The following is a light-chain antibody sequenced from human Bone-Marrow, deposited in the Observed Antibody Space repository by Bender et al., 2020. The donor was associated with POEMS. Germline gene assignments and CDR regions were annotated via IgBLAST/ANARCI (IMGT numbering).Light chain of an antibody. CDR3: SSQRSGSTV. Sequence: QSALTQPPSVSGAPGQRVTISCSGTSSNIGARYSVHWYQQHPGLAPKLLIYDNSDRPSGVPDRFSGSKSDTSASLAITGLQAEDEADYYCSSQRSGSTVFGRGTKVTVL. CDR1: SSNIGARYS. CDR2: DNS. V-gene: IGLV1-40*01. J-gene: IGLJ3*02.